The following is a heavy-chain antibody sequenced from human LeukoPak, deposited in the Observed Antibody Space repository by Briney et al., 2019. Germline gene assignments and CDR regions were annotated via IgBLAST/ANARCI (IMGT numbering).Heavy chain of an antibody. V-gene: IGHV4-39*01. Sequence: SETLSLTGTASGVSISSSGYYWGWIRQPPGKGLEWIASINYSGTTYYNPGVKIRATISEDRSKNQFSLKLSSVTAADTAVYYCARLRDGRWLLEYWGQGTLVTVS. D-gene: IGHD5-24*01. CDR3: ARLRDGRWLLEY. CDR2: INYSGTT. J-gene: IGHJ4*02. CDR1: GVSISSSGYY.